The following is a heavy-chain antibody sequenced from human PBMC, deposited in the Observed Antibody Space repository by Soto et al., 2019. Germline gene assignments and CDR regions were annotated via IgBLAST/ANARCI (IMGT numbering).Heavy chain of an antibody. D-gene: IGHD2-8*01. Sequence: PSETLSLTCILSGCSIRSGNYYWNWIRQSPGKGLEWIGYIYYDGRNNYTPSLKSRVTISADTYKNQFSLKLSSVTAADTSVYYCARDVWCSVWGQGTLVTVSA. J-gene: IGHJ4*02. CDR2: IYYDGRN. CDR3: ARDVWCSV. V-gene: IGHV4-61*01. CDR1: GCSIRSGNYY.